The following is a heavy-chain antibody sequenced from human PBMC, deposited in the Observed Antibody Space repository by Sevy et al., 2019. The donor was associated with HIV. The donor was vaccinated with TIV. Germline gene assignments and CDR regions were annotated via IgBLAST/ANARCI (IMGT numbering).Heavy chain of an antibody. D-gene: IGHD4-17*01. CDR3: AGRGPSTVYDAFDI. CDR2: ISGLSNYI. J-gene: IGHJ3*02. V-gene: IGHV3-21*01. Sequence: GGSLRLSCAASGFTFNSFYMNWVRQAPGKGLEWVSSISGLSNYIFYADSLKGRFTISRDNAKNSLYLQMNSLRVEDTAVYYCAGRGPSTVYDAFDIWGQGTMVTVSS. CDR1: GFTFNSFY.